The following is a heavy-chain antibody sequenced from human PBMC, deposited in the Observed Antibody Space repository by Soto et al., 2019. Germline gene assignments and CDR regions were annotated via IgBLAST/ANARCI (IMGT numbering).Heavy chain of an antibody. Sequence: GASVKVSCKASGYTFTSYAMHWVRQAPGQRLEWMGWINAGNGNTKYPQKFQGRVTITRDTSASTAYMELSSLRSEDTAVYYCARENRKWPITIFGVVMGSGLWFDPWGQGTLVTVSS. CDR1: GYTFTSYA. V-gene: IGHV1-3*01. J-gene: IGHJ5*02. CDR3: ARENRKWPITIFGVVMGSGLWFDP. CDR2: INAGNGNT. D-gene: IGHD3-3*01.